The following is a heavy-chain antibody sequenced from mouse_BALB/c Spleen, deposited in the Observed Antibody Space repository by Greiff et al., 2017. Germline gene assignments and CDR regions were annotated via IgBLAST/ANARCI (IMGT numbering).Heavy chain of an antibody. V-gene: IGHV5-6-3*01. CDR3: ARDSSYWYFDV. CDR2: INSNGGST. D-gene: IGHD1-1*01. CDR1: GFTFSSYG. J-gene: IGHJ1*01. Sequence: EVQLVESGGGLVQPGGSLKLSCAASGFTFSSYGMSWVRQTPDKRLELVATINSNGGSTYYPDSVKGRFTISRDNAKNTLYLQMSSLKSEDTAMYYCARDSSYWYFDVWGAGTTVTVSS.